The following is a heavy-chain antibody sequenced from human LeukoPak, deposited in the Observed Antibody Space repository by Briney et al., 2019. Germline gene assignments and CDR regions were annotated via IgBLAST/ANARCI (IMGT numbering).Heavy chain of an antibody. CDR2: IFSGGST. CDR1: GFSVSSNV. Sequence: PGGSLRLSCAASGFSVSSNVMSWVRQAPGKGLEWVSVIFSGGSTYYAASVKGRFTISRDNSKNTLYLQMNSLRAEDTAVYFCARGRRWDLLVSLIDASDIWGQGTMVTVSS. D-gene: IGHD1-26*01. V-gene: IGHV3-53*01. CDR3: ARGRRWDLLVSLIDASDI. J-gene: IGHJ3*02.